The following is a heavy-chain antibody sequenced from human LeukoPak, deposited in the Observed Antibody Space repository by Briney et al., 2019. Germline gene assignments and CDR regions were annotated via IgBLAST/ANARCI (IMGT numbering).Heavy chain of an antibody. CDR3: ARDPGYYDSSGYKYYFDY. CDR1: GFTFSSYA. V-gene: IGHV3-30*04. J-gene: IGHJ4*02. D-gene: IGHD3-22*01. Sequence: GRSLRLSCAASGFTFSSYAMHWVRQAPGKGLERVAIISSDGSNKYYADSVKGRFTISRDNSKNTLYLQMNSLRAEDTAVYYCARDPGYYDSSGYKYYFDYWGQGTLVTVSS. CDR2: ISSDGSNK.